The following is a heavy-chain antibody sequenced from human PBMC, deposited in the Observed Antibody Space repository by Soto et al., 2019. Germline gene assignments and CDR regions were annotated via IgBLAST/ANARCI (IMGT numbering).Heavy chain of an antibody. Sequence: QITLKESGPTLVKPTQTLTLTCTFSGFSLSTSGVGVGWIRQPPGKALEWLALIYWDDDKRYSPSLKSRLTITKDTSKNQVVLTMTDMDPVDTATYYCAHQSPSDFWSGYLDYWGQGTLVTVSS. D-gene: IGHD3-3*01. CDR1: GFSLSTSGVG. CDR2: IYWDDDK. J-gene: IGHJ4*02. CDR3: AHQSPSDFWSGYLDY. V-gene: IGHV2-5*02.